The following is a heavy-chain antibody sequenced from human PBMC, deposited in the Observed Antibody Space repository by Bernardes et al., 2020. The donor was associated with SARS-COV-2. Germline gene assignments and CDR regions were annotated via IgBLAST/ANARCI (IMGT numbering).Heavy chain of an antibody. D-gene: IGHD1-26*01. V-gene: IGHV3-23*01. Sequence: GSLRLSCAASRFTFSSYAMSWVRQAPGKGLEWVSAISGSGGSTYYADSVKGRFTISRDNSKNTLYLQMNSLRAEDTAVYYCAKSPRIVGATGMAAYWGQGTLVTVSS. CDR3: AKSPRIVGATGMAAY. CDR1: RFTFSSYA. CDR2: ISGSGGST. J-gene: IGHJ4*02.